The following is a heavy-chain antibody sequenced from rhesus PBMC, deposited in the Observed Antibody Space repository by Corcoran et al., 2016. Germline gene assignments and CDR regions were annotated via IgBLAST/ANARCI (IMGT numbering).Heavy chain of an antibody. CDR3: ARDWDAFDF. V-gene: IGHV4S10*01. CDR1: GGSISDSYR. Sequence: QVQLQESGPGGVKPSETLSLTCAVSGGSISDSYRWSWIRQPPGKGLEWIGYIYGSSTSTNYNPSLKSRVTISKDTSKTQFSLKLSSVTAADTAVYYCARDWDAFDFWGQGLRVTVSS. CDR2: IYGSSTST. J-gene: IGHJ3*01.